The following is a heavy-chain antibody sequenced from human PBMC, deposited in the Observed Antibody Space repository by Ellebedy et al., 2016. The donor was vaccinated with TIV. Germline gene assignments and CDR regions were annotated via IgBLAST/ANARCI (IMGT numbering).Heavy chain of an antibody. J-gene: IGHJ4*02. CDR2: IIPILGIA. Sequence: SVKVSXXASGGTFSSYAISWVRQAPGQGLEWMGRIIPILGIANYAQKFQGRVTMTRDTSISTAYMELSRLRSDDTAVYYCARDRGIVVVPAAADYWGQGTLVTVSS. D-gene: IGHD2-2*01. CDR3: ARDRGIVVVPAAADY. V-gene: IGHV1-69*04. CDR1: GGTFSSYA.